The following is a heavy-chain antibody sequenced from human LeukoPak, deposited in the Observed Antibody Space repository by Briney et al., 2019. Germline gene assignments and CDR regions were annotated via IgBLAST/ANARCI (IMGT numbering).Heavy chain of an antibody. D-gene: IGHD3-10*01. J-gene: IGHJ4*02. CDR2: ISGSGSTI. CDR3: ARDYYGSGSYYLVDY. Sequence: GGSLRLSCAASKFTVSNHRMIWVRQAPGKGLEWVSDISGSGSTIYYADSVKGRFTISRDNAKNSLYLQMNSLRDEDTAVYYCARDYYGSGSYYLVDYWGQGTLVTVSS. CDR1: KFTVSNHR. V-gene: IGHV3-48*02.